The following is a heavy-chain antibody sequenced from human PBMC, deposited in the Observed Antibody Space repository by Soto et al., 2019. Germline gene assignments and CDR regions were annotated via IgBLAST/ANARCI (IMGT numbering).Heavy chain of an antibody. D-gene: IGHD3-22*01. Sequence: EVQLLESGGGLVQPGESLRLSCAASGFTFSSYAMNWVRQAPGKGPEWVSLISGSGGSTFYARSVKGRFTISRDNSKNTLYLQMNSLRAEDTAVYYCAKEWDMIVIPTEGGDFDIWGQGTMVTVSS. V-gene: IGHV3-23*01. CDR2: ISGSGGST. CDR1: GFTFSSYA. J-gene: IGHJ3*02. CDR3: AKEWDMIVIPTEGGDFDI.